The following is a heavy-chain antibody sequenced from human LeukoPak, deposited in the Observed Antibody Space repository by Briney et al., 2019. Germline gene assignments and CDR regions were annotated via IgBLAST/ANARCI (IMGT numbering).Heavy chain of an antibody. D-gene: IGHD6-19*01. CDR1: GYTFTSYG. J-gene: IGHJ4*02. CDR3: ARDRGQWLVLDYFDY. V-gene: IGHV1-18*01. Sequence: GASVKVSCKASGYTFTSYGISWVRQAPAQGLEWMGWISAYNGNTNYAQKLQGRVTVTTDTSTSTAYMELRSLRSDDTAVYYCARDRGQWLVLDYFDYWGQGTLVTVSS. CDR2: ISAYNGNT.